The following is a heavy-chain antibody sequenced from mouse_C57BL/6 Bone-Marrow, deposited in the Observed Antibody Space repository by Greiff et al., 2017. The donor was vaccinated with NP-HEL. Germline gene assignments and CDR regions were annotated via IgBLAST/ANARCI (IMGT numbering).Heavy chain of an antibody. Sequence: VQLQQSGPELVKPGASVKIPCKASGYTFTDYNMDWVKQSHGKSLEWIGDINPNNGGTIYNQKFKGKATWTVDKSSSTAYMELRSLTSEDTAVYYCARSEANWDEGYFDYWGQGTTLTVSS. V-gene: IGHV1-18*01. CDR1: GYTFTDYN. CDR3: ARSEANWDEGYFDY. D-gene: IGHD4-1*01. CDR2: INPNNGGT. J-gene: IGHJ2*01.